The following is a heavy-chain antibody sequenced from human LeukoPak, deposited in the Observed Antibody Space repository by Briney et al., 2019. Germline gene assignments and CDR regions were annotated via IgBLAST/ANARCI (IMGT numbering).Heavy chain of an antibody. J-gene: IGHJ3*01. V-gene: IGHV3-74*01. Sequence: PGGSLRLSCAASGFTFSSYWMHWVRQAPGKGLVWVSRVKSDGSSTNYADSVKGRSTISRDNAKNTLHLQMNSLRAEDTAVYYCARGGSPPEALGDTFDVWGQGTLVTVSS. CDR3: ARGGSPPEALGDTFDV. D-gene: IGHD1-26*01. CDR1: GFTFSSYW. CDR2: VKSDGSST.